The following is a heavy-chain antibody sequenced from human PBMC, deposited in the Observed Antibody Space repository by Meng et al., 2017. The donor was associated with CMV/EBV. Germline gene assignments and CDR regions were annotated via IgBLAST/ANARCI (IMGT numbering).Heavy chain of an antibody. Sequence: GESLKISCAASGFTFSSYAMHWVRQAPGKGLEWVAVISYDGSNKYYADSVKGRFTISRDNSKNTLYLQMNSLRAEDTAVYYCARDRAAMDPYYYCYGMDVWGQGTTVTVSS. CDR1: GFTFSSYA. V-gene: IGHV3-30-3*01. D-gene: IGHD5-18*01. J-gene: IGHJ6*02. CDR3: ARDRAAMDPYYYCYGMDV. CDR2: ISYDGSNK.